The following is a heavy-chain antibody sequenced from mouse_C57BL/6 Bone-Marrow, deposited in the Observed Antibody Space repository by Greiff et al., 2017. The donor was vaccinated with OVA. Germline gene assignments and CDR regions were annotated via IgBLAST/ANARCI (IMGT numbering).Heavy chain of an antibody. Sequence: QVQLQQPGAELVRPGTSVKLSCKASGYTFTSYWLHWVKQRPGQGLEWIGVIDPSDSYTNYNQKLKGKATLTVDTSSSTAYMQLSSRISEDSTVYYCAKPPFAYWGQGTLVTVSA. CDR2: IDPSDSYT. CDR3: AKPPFAY. V-gene: IGHV1-59*01. J-gene: IGHJ3*01. CDR1: GYTFTSYW.